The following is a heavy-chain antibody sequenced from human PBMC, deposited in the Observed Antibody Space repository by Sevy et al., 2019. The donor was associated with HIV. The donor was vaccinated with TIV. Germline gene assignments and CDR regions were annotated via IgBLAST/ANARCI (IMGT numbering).Heavy chain of an antibody. D-gene: IGHD3-3*01. CDR3: VRSQLLQFVEWLFYSLDV. V-gene: IGHV3-74*01. CDR1: GFTFSSHW. CDR2: INSHGTIT. Sequence: GGSQRLSCAASGFTFSSHWMFWVRQAPGKGLMWVSHINSHGTITNYADSVKGRFAISRDHAKITVYLLMDSLTAEDTAVYYCVRSQLLQFVEWLFYSLDVCGQGTTVTVSS. J-gene: IGHJ6*02.